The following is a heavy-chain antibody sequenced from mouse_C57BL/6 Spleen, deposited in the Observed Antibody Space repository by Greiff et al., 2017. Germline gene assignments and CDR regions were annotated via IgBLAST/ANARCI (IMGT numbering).Heavy chain of an antibody. J-gene: IGHJ4*01. CDR1: GYTFTSYW. CDR2: INPSNGGT. V-gene: IGHV1-53*01. Sequence: QVQLQQPGTELVKPGASVKLSCKASGYTFTSYWMHWVKQRPGQGLEWIGNINPSNGGTNYNEKFKSKATLTVDKSSSTAYMQLSSLTSEDSAVYYGARPRINYYAMDYWGQGTSVTVSS. CDR3: ARPRINYYAMDY.